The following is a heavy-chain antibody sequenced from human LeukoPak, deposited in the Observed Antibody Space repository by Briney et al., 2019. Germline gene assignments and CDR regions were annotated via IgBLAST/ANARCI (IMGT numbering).Heavy chain of an antibody. J-gene: IGHJ4*02. CDR3: ARVRGQWLVDY. D-gene: IGHD6-19*01. Sequence: GGSLRLSCAASGFTFSSYWMSWVRQAPGKGLEWVANINQDGSEKYYVDSVKGRFTISRDNAKNSLYLQMNSLRAEDTAVYYCARVRGQWLVDYWGQGTLVTVSS. V-gene: IGHV3-7*01. CDR2: INQDGSEK. CDR1: GFTFSSYW.